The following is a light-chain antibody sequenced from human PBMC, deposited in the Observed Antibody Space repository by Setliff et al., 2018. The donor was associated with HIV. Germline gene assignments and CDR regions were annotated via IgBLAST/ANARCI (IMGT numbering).Light chain of an antibody. CDR3: SSYTSGSTYV. V-gene: IGLV2-14*03. CDR1: SSDVGGYNY. Sequence: QSVLAQPASVSGSPGQSITISCRGTSSDVGGYNYVSWYQQHPGKAPKLMIYDVSNRPSGVSNRFSGSKSGNTASLTISGLQAEDEADYFCSSYTSGSTYVFATGTKVTVL. J-gene: IGLJ1*01. CDR2: DVS.